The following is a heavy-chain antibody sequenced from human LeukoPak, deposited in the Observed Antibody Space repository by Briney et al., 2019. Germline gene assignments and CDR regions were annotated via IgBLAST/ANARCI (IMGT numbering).Heavy chain of an antibody. CDR3: VRTSKYGDSGY. Sequence: GGSLRLSCAASGFTFNNYGMSWVRQAPGKGLEWVSTISGSGGDTYYADSLKGRFTISRDSSKNTLYLQMNSLRAEDTAVYYCVRTSKYGDSGYWGQGTLVTVSS. CDR1: GFTFNNYG. CDR2: ISGSGGDT. J-gene: IGHJ4*02. D-gene: IGHD4-17*01. V-gene: IGHV3-23*01.